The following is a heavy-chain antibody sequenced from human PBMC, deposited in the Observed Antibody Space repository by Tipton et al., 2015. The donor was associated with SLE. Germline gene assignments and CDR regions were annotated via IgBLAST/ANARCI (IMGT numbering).Heavy chain of an antibody. CDR2: ISWVGHTT. V-gene: IGHV3-20*04. Sequence: SLRLSCAAFGFNFDDYGMSWVRQAPGKGLEWVSGISWVGHTTGYAESVRGRFTISRDNAKNSLYLQMNSLRPEDTALYYCAKDTPARASALFLFDYWGQGSLVTVSS. J-gene: IGHJ4*02. CDR3: AKDTPARASALFLFDY. D-gene: IGHD3-3*01. CDR1: GFNFDDYG.